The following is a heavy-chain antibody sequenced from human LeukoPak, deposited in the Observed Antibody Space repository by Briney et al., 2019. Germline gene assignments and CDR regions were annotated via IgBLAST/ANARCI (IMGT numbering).Heavy chain of an antibody. Sequence: SETLSLTCAVYGGSFSGYYWSWIRQPPGKGLEWIGEINHSGSTNYNPSLKSRVTISVDTSKNQFSLKLSSVTAADTAVYYCARDMLHYDILTGYYKGAQDYWGQGTLVTVSS. CDR1: GGSFSGYY. D-gene: IGHD3-9*01. CDR2: INHSGST. J-gene: IGHJ4*02. CDR3: ARDMLHYDILTGYYKGAQDY. V-gene: IGHV4-34*01.